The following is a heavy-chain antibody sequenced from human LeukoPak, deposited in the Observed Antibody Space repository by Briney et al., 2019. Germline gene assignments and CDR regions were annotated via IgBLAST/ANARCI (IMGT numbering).Heavy chain of an antibody. CDR3: ARGKGDGYRKYYFDY. CDR2: IYYSGST. J-gene: IGHJ4*02. CDR1: GGSISSSSYY. Sequence: SETLSLTCTVSGGSISSSSYYWGWIRQPPGKGLEWIGSIYYSGSTYYNPSLKSRVTISVDTSKNQFSLKLSFVTAADTAVYYCARGKGDGYRKYYFDYWGQGTLVTVSS. V-gene: IGHV4-39*01. D-gene: IGHD5-24*01.